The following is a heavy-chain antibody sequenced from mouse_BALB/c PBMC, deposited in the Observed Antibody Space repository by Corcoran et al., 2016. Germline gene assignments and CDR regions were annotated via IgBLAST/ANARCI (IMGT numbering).Heavy chain of an antibody. V-gene: IGHV4-1*02. CDR1: GFDFSRYW. J-gene: IGHJ4*01. Sequence: EVKLRESGGGLVQPGGSLTLSCAASGFDFSRYWMSWGRQAPGKGLEWIGEINPYSSTINYTPSLKDNFIISRDNAKNTLYMQMSKVRSDDTAVYYCSRPVGSPYAMDYWGQGTSVTVSS. CDR2: INPYSSTI. CDR3: SRPVGSPYAMDY.